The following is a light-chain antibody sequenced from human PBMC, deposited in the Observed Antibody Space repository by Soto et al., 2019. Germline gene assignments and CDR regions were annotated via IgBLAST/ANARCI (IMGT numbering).Light chain of an antibody. CDR3: QQYGSSRSWT. CDR1: QSVSSSS. V-gene: IGKV3-20*01. Sequence: EIVLTQSPGTLSLSPGERATLSCRASQSVSSSSLAWYQQKPGQAPRLLIFGASSRATGIPDRFSGSGSGTDFTLTISRLEPEDFAVYYCQQYGSSRSWTFGQGTKVEIK. J-gene: IGKJ1*01. CDR2: GAS.